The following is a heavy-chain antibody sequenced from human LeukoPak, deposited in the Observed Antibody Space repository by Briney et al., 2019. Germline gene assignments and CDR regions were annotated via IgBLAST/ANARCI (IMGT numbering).Heavy chain of an antibody. Sequence: SETLSLTCAVHGESFSAYFWSWIRQVPGKGLEWIGEIDHRGSSTYNPPLKSRATISVDTSKNHFSLSLTSVTAADTAVYYCATRSSTLAAARCFDDWGQGTVVTVSS. CDR1: GESFSAYF. D-gene: IGHD6-6*01. CDR2: IDHRGSS. CDR3: ATRSSTLAAARCFDD. V-gene: IGHV4-34*01. J-gene: IGHJ4*03.